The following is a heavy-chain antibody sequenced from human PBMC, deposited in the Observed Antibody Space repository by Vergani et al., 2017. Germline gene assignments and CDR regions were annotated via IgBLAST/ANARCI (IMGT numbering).Heavy chain of an antibody. Sequence: QVQLVESGGGVVQPGRSLRLSCAASGFTFSSYGMHWVRQAPGKGLEWVAVIWYDGSNKYYADSVKGRFTISRDNSKNTLYLQMNSLRAEDTAVYYCARDQYYDSSGSYYFDYWGQGTLVTVSS. D-gene: IGHD3-22*01. CDR2: IWYDGSNK. CDR3: ARDQYYDSSGSYYFDY. J-gene: IGHJ4*02. CDR1: GFTFSSYG. V-gene: IGHV3-33*01.